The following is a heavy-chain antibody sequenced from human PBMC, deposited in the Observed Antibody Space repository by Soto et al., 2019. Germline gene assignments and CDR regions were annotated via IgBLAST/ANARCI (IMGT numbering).Heavy chain of an antibody. J-gene: IGHJ3*01. Sequence: LRLSCAASGFTFNYYWMHWVRQAPGQGLVWVAHIQNDGSRTTYADSVKGRFTISRDNANNKLFLQMNSLRADDSAVYYCARGEKGGFDLWGQGTTVTVSS. V-gene: IGHV3-74*01. D-gene: IGHD2-15*01. CDR2: IQNDGSRT. CDR3: ARGEKGGFDL. CDR1: GFTFNYYW.